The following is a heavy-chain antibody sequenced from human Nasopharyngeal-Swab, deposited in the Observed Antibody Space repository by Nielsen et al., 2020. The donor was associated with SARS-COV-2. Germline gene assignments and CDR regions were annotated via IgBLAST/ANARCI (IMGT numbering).Heavy chain of an antibody. D-gene: IGHD1-7*01. CDR1: GYTFTSYG. CDR2: ISAYNGNT. V-gene: IGHV1-18*01. CDR3: ARDRRTTYYYYGMDV. Sequence: ASVKVSCKASGYTFTSYGISWVRQAPGQGLEWMGWISAYNGNTNYVQKLQGRVTMTTDTSTSTAYMELRSLRSDDTAVYYCARDRRTTYYYYGMDVWGQGTTVTVSS. J-gene: IGHJ6*02.